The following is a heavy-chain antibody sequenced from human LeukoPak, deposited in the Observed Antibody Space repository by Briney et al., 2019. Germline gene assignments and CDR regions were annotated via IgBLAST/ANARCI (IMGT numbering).Heavy chain of an antibody. Sequence: ASVKVSCKASGGTFSSYAISWVRQASGQGLEWMGGIIPIFGTANYAQKFQGRVTITTDESTSTAYMELSSLRSEDTAVYYCASAGNFWSGSSKAFDIWGQGTMVTVSS. V-gene: IGHV1-69*05. CDR2: IIPIFGTA. CDR3: ASAGNFWSGSSKAFDI. CDR1: GGTFSSYA. J-gene: IGHJ3*02. D-gene: IGHD3-3*01.